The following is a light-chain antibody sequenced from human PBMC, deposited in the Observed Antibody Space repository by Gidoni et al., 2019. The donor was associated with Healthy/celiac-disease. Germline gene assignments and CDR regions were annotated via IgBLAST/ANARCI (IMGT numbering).Light chain of an antibody. CDR1: QSVSSN. CDR2: GAS. Sequence: EIVMTQSPATLSVSPGERATLSCRASQSVSSNLAWYLQKPGQAPRLLIYGASTRATGIPARFSGSGSGTEFPLTISSLQSEDFAVYYCQQYNNWPPWTFGQGTKVEIK. V-gene: IGKV3-15*01. CDR3: QQYNNWPPWT. J-gene: IGKJ1*01.